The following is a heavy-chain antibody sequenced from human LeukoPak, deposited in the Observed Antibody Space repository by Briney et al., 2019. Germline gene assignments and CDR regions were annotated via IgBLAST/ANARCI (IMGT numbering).Heavy chain of an antibody. J-gene: IGHJ4*02. CDR2: INGDGSST. V-gene: IGHV3-74*01. Sequence: PGGSLRLSCEASGFTFRSYWMHWVRQAPGKGLVWVSRINGDGSSTSYADSVKGRFTISRDNAKNTLYLQMNSLRAEDSAVYYCASAYYHYYFGCWGQGTLVTVSS. D-gene: IGHD3-16*01. CDR3: ASAYYHYYFGC. CDR1: GFTFRSYW.